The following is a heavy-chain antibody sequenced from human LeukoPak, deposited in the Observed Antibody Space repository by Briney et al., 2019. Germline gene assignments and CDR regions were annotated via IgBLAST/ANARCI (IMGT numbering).Heavy chain of an antibody. J-gene: IGHJ6*02. V-gene: IGHV1-8*01. CDR2: MNPNSGNT. CDR1: GYTFTSYD. CDR3: ARAAIVVVPAATHGYYGMDV. D-gene: IGHD2-2*01. Sequence: ASVKVSCKASGYTFTSYDINWVRQATGQGLEWMGWMNPNSGNTGYAQKFQGGVTMTRNTSISTAYMELSSLRSEDTAVYYCARAAIVVVPAATHGYYGMDVWGQGTTVTVSS.